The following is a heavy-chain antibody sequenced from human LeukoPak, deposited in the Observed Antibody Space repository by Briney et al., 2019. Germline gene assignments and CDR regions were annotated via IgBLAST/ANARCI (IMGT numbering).Heavy chain of an antibody. CDR2: IYYSEST. Sequence: PSQTLSLTSTVYAGSISSGYSYWGWIRQPPGKGLEWIGYIYYSESTNYNPSLKTRFTISVHTSKNQFSLKLSSVTAEDTAVYYCASGGSSITIFGVAGPYYMDVWGKGTTVTVSS. V-gene: IGHV4-30-4*01. CDR1: AGSISSGYSY. J-gene: IGHJ6*03. CDR3: ASGGSSITIFGVAGPYYMDV. D-gene: IGHD3-3*01.